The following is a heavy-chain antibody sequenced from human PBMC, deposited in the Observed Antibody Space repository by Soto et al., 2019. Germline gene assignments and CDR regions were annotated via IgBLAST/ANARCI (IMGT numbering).Heavy chain of an antibody. D-gene: IGHD1-1*01. J-gene: IGHJ3*02. CDR3: AKDGAEVATTSYVAAPDAFDI. V-gene: IGHV3-23*01. Sequence: PGGSLRLSCAASGFTFSSYAMSWVRQAPGKGLEWVSAISGSGGSTYYADSVKGRFTISRDNSKNTLYLQMDSLRAEDTAVYYCAKDGAEVATTSYVAAPDAFDIWGQGPMVPSPQ. CDR1: GFTFSSYA. CDR2: ISGSGGST.